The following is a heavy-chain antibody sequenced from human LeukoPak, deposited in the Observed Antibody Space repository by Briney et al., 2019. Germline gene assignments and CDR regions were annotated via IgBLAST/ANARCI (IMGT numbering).Heavy chain of an antibody. J-gene: IGHJ4*02. Sequence: PSETLSLTCTVSGVSMSNYYWSWIRQPPGKGLEWIGYIYCSGSTNCNPSLKSRVTISIDTSKNQFSLKLSSVTAADTAVYYCASRSSIWSGYQDTLYYFDSWGQGTLVTVSS. CDR2: IYCSGST. CDR1: GVSMSNYY. V-gene: IGHV4-59*01. D-gene: IGHD3-3*01. CDR3: ASRSSIWSGYQDTLYYFDS.